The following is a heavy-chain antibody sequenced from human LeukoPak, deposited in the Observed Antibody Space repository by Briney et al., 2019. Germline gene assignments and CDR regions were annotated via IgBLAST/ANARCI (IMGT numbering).Heavy chain of an antibody. CDR1: GLTVSSNY. V-gene: IGHV3-53*01. J-gene: IGHJ3*02. CDR3: ATYYYGSGSYGDAFDI. D-gene: IGHD3-10*01. Sequence: GGSLRLSCAASGLTVSSNYMSWVRQAPGKGLEWVSVIYSGGSTYYADSVKGRFTISRDNSKNTLYLQMNSLRAEDTAVYYCATYYYGSGSYGDAFDIWGQGTMVTVSS. CDR2: IYSGGST.